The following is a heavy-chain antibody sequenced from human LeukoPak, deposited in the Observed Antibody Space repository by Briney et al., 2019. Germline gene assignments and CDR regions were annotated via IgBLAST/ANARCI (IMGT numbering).Heavy chain of an antibody. CDR2: IYTSGST. CDR1: GGSISSYY. Sequence: SETLSLTCTVSGGSISSYYWSWIRQPAGKGLEWIGRIYTSGSTNYNPSLKSRVTMSVDTSKNQFSLKLSSVTAADTAVYYCARAHSSGWDYYYYYYMDVWGKGTTVTVSS. D-gene: IGHD6-19*01. CDR3: ARAHSSGWDYYYYYYMDV. J-gene: IGHJ6*03. V-gene: IGHV4-4*07.